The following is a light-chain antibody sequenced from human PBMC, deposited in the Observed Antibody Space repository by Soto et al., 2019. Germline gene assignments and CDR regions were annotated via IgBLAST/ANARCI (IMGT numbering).Light chain of an antibody. CDR1: QDISNY. V-gene: IGKV1-27*01. CDR3: QKYNSAPPGLT. CDR2: AAS. Sequence: DIQMTQSPSSLSASVGDRVTITCRASQDISNYLAWYQQKPGKVPKLLIYAASTLQSGVPSRFSGSGSGTDFTLTISSLQPEDVATYYCQKYNSAPPGLTFGGGTKVEIK. J-gene: IGKJ4*01.